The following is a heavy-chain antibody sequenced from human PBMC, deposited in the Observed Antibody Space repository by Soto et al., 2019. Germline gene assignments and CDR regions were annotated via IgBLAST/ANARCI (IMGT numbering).Heavy chain of an antibody. D-gene: IGHD3-3*01. CDR3: ARDLLGGYDFWSGYYHRYYYSGMSG. Sequence: GGSLRVSFAASGFTFSSYAMHWVRQAPGKGLEWVAVVSYDGSNKYYADSVKGRFPISRDNSKNTLYLQMNSLRAEDTAVYYCARDLLGGYDFWSGYYHRYYYSGMSGWGQGTTVPVSS. CDR2: VSYDGSNK. V-gene: IGHV3-30-3*01. J-gene: IGHJ6*02. CDR1: GFTFSSYA.